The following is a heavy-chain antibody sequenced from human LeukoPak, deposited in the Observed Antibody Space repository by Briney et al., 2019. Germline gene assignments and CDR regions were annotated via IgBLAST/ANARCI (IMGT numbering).Heavy chain of an antibody. D-gene: IGHD3-10*01. Sequence: GASVKVSCKASGYTFTGYYMHWVRQAPGQGLEWMGWINPNSGGTNYAQKFQGRVTMTRDTSISTAYMELGRLRSDDTAVYYCASGGGSGSSLDYYYYYGMDVWGQGTTVTVSS. V-gene: IGHV1-2*02. J-gene: IGHJ6*02. CDR1: GYTFTGYY. CDR3: ASGGGSGSSLDYYYYYGMDV. CDR2: INPNSGGT.